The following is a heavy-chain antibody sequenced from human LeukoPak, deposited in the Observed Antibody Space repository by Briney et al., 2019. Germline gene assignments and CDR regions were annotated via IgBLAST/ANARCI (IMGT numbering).Heavy chain of an antibody. Sequence: ASVKVSCKASGYTFTSYYMHWVRQAPGQGLEWMGIINPSGGSTSYAQKFQGRVTITADESTSTAYMELSSLRSEDTAVYYCAKRDRTSSRNRGVYNWFDPWGQGTLVTVSS. V-gene: IGHV1-46*01. CDR3: AKRDRTSSRNRGVYNWFDP. J-gene: IGHJ5*02. CDR1: GYTFTSYY. CDR2: INPSGGST. D-gene: IGHD2-2*01.